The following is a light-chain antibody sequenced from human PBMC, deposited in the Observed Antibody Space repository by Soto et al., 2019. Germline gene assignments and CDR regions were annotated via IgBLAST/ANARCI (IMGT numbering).Light chain of an antibody. V-gene: IGKV3-15*01. CDR2: GAS. CDR3: QQYNNWPLT. J-gene: IGKJ4*01. CDR1: QSVSSN. Sequence: EIVLTQSPGTLSLSPVERASLSCRASQSVSSNLAWYQQKPGKAPRLLIYGASTRATGIPDRFSASGSGTEFALTISSLQSGDFAVYYCQQYNNWPLTFGGGTKVDIK.